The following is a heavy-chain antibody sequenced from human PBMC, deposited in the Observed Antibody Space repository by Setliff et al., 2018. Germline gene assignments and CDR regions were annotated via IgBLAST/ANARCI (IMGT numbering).Heavy chain of an antibody. CDR3: ARSSDSGYYHQRDAFDI. CDR1: GYTFNSYG. Sequence: ASVKVSCKASGYTFNSYGINWLRQAPGQGLEWLGWISPYNGNTEYAQSVQDRITMATDASTGTSYMELSSLRSDDTAVYFCARSSDSGYYHQRDAFDIWGQGTRVTVSS. D-gene: IGHD3-22*01. CDR2: ISPYNGNT. V-gene: IGHV1-18*04. J-gene: IGHJ3*02.